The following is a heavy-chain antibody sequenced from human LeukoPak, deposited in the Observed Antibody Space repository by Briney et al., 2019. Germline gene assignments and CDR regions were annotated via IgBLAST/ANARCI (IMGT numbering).Heavy chain of an antibody. J-gene: IGHJ4*02. CDR2: ISNDGSNK. CDR1: GFTFSSYA. V-gene: IGHV3-30-3*01. D-gene: IGHD3-22*01. CDR3: ARHYDTSGYHYFDF. Sequence: PGRSLRLTCAASGFTFSSYALHWVRQAPGKGLEWVAVISNDGSNKYYADSVKGRFTISRDSSKNTLYLEMNSLRAEDTAVYYCARHYDTSGYHYFDFRGQGTGVTVSS.